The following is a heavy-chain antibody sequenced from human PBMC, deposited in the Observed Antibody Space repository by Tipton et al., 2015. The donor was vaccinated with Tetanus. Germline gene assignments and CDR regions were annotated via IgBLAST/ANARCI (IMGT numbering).Heavy chain of an antibody. V-gene: IGHV4-59*01. Sequence: LRLSCAAPGFIFSSYAMHWVRQAPGKGLEWLAYISDSGLSNSNYFLKSRITISRDTSRNQFSLKLTSVTAADTAVYYCTRANHEFPKKGPFDSWGQGTLVAVSS. CDR1: GFIFSSYA. CDR2: ISDSGLS. CDR3: TRANHEFPKKGPFDS. J-gene: IGHJ4*02. D-gene: IGHD3-10*01.